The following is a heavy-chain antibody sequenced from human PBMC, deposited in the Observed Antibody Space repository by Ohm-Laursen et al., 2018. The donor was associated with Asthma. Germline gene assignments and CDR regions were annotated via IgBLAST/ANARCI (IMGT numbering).Heavy chain of an antibody. D-gene: IGHD5-18*01. CDR1: GFTFSSYG. V-gene: IGHV3-33*01. J-gene: IGHJ4*02. CDR2: IWYDGSNK. Sequence: SLRLSCAATGFTFSSYGMHWVRQAPGKGLEWVAGIWYDGSNKYFADSVKGRFTISRDNSKNTLYLQMNSLRAEDTAVYYCARDDGYSYGYTNWGQGTLVTVSS. CDR3: ARDDGYSYGYTN.